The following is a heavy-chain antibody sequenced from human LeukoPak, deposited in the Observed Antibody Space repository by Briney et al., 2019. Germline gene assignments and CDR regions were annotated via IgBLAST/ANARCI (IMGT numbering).Heavy chain of an antibody. CDR1: GFTFSSYA. J-gene: IGHJ4*02. D-gene: IGHD3-10*01. Sequence: GGSLRLSCAASGFTFSSYAMHWVRQAPGKGLEYVSAVSSNGGSTHYANSVKGRFTISRDNSKNTLYLQMGSLRAEDMAVYYCARDGLYGSGSYYYYFDYWGQGTLVTVSS. CDR3: ARDGLYGSGSYYYYFDY. CDR2: VSSNGGST. V-gene: IGHV3-64*01.